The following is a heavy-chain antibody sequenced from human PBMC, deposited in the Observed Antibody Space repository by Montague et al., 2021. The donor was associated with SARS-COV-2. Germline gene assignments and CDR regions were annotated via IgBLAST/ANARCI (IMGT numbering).Heavy chain of an antibody. Sequence: IYYSGSTYYNPSLKSRVTISVDTSKNQFSLKLSSVTAADTAVYYCARQGSGSYYNWFDPWGQGNLVTVSS. V-gene: IGHV4-39*01. J-gene: IGHJ5*02. CDR3: ARQGSGSYYNWFDP. D-gene: IGHD1-26*01. CDR2: IYYSGST.